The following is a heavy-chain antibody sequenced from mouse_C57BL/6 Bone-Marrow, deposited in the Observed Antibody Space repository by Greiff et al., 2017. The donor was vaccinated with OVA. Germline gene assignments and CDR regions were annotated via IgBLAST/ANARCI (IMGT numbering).Heavy chain of an antibody. CDR2: IYPRSGNT. CDR3: VGLGPGFAY. D-gene: IGHD4-1*01. V-gene: IGHV1-81*01. J-gene: IGHJ3*01. CDR1: GYTFTSYG. Sequence: VQLQQSGAELARPGASVKLSCKASGYTFTSYGISWVKQRTGQGLEWIGEIYPRSGNTYYNEKFKGKATLTADKSSSTAYMELRSLTSEDSAVYFWVGLGPGFAYWGQGTLVTVSA.